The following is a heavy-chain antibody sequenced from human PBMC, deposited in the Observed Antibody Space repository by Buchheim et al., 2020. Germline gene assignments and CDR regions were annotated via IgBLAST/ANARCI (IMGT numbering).Heavy chain of an antibody. J-gene: IGHJ6*02. D-gene: IGHD3-3*01. CDR3: AREGYDARAQRGGMDV. CDR2: INHSGSV. Sequence: QVQLQQWGAGLLKPSETLSLSCAVYGGSFSGYYWSWIRQSPGKGLEWIGEINHSGSVNYNPSLKSRVTISVNTSKKQFSLKLSSVTAADTAVYYCAREGYDARAQRGGMDVWGQGTT. V-gene: IGHV4-34*01. CDR1: GGSFSGYY.